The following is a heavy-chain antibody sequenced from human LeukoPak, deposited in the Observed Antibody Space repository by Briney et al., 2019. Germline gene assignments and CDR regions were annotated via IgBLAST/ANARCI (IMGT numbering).Heavy chain of an antibody. V-gene: IGHV1-69*06. CDR3: ASRGDCSGGSCLAPFDI. D-gene: IGHD2-15*01. CDR2: IIPIFGTA. J-gene: IGHJ3*02. CDR1: GCTFSSYA. Sequence: ASVNVSCKASGCTFSSYAISWVRQAPGQGLEWMGGIIPIFGTANYAQKFQGRVTITADKSTSTAYMELSSLRSEDTAVYYCASRGDCSGGSCLAPFDIWGQGTMVTVSS.